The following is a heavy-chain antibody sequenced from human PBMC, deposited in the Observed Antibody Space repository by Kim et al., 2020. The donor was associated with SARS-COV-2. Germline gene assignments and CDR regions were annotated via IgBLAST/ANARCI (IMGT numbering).Heavy chain of an antibody. CDR2: TRDKANSHTI. CDR3: ARDHLTA. CDR1: GFTISDHY. D-gene: IGHD7-27*01. Sequence: GGSLRLSCAASGFTISDHYMDWVRQAPGKGLEWVGRTRDKANSHTIEYAASVKGRFTISRDDSKNSHYLQLNSLKTEDTAVYYCARDHLTAWGQGTLVTVSS. J-gene: IGHJ5*02. V-gene: IGHV3-72*01.